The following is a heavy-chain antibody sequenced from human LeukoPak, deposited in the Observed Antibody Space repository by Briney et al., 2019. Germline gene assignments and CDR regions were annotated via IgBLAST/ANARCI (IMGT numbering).Heavy chain of an antibody. CDR2: ISYDGSNK. CDR1: GFTFSSYG. V-gene: IGHV3-30*18. D-gene: IGHD3-3*01. J-gene: IGHJ3*02. CDR3: AKWHYDFWSGYPDDAFDI. Sequence: GGSLRLSCAASGFTFSSYGMHWVRQAPGKGLEWVAVISYDGSNKYYADSVKGRFTISRDNSKNTLYLQMNSLRAEDTAVYYCAKWHYDFWSGYPDDAFDIWGQGTVVTVSS.